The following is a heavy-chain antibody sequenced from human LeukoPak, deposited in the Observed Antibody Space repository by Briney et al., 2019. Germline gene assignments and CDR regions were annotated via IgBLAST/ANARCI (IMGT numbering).Heavy chain of an antibody. Sequence: GGTLRLSCAASGFTFSSYGMSWVRQAPGKGLEWVSAISGSGGSTYYADSVKGRFTISRDNSKDTLYLQMNSLRAEDTAVYYCAKSKGYSGYDFTNWGQGTLVTVSS. J-gene: IGHJ4*02. D-gene: IGHD5-12*01. CDR2: ISGSGGST. CDR3: AKSKGYSGYDFTN. CDR1: GFTFSSYG. V-gene: IGHV3-23*01.